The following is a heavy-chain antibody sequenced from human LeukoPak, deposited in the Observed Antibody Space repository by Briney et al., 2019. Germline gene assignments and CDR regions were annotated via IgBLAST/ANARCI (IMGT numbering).Heavy chain of an antibody. CDR1: GFTVSSNY. J-gene: IGHJ4*02. CDR3: ARPLDYYDSSGYED. V-gene: IGHV3-53*01. D-gene: IGHD3-22*01. CDR2: IYSGGST. Sequence: GGSLRLSCAASGFTVSSNYMSWVRQAPGKGLEWVSVIYSGGSTYYADSVKGRFTISRDNAKNSLYLQMNSLRAEDTAVYYCARPLDYYDSSGYEDWGQGTLVTVSS.